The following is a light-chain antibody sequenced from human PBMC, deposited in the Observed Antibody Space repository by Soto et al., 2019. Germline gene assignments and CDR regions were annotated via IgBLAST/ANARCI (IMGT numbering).Light chain of an antibody. J-gene: IGKJ1*01. CDR3: MQALPMRT. CDR2: LGS. V-gene: IGKV2-28*01. Sequence: DIVMTQSPLSLPVAPGEPASISCRSIQSLLHSNGYNYLDWYLQNPGQSPQLLVYLGSNRASGVPDRFSGSGSGTDFTLKISRVEAEDIGVYYCMQALPMRTFGQGTKVDIK. CDR1: QSLLHSNGYNY.